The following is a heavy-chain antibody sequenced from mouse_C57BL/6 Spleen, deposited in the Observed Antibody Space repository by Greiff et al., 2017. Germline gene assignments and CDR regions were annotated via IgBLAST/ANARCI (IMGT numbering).Heavy chain of an antibody. D-gene: IGHD1-1*01. J-gene: IGHJ3*01. Sequence: VKVVESGAELVKPGASVKISCKASGYAFSSYWMNWVKQRPGKGLEWIGQIYPGDGDTNYNGKFKGKATLTADKSSSTAYMQLSSLTSEDSAVYFCARDDYGSVFAYWGQGTLVTVSA. V-gene: IGHV1-80*01. CDR3: ARDDYGSVFAY. CDR1: GYAFSSYW. CDR2: IYPGDGDT.